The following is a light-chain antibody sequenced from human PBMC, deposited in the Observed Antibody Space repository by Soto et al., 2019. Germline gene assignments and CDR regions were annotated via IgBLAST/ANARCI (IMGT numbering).Light chain of an antibody. J-gene: IGKJ1*01. CDR3: QQYGNSLKT. CDR2: GAS. V-gene: IGKV3-20*01. Sequence: EVVLTQSPGTLSLSPGERATLSCRASQSVSGNFLGWYQQKPGQPPRLLIYGASIRATGIPDRFSGSGSGTDFTLTISRLAPADFAVYYCQQYGNSLKTFGQGTKVEIK. CDR1: QSVSGNF.